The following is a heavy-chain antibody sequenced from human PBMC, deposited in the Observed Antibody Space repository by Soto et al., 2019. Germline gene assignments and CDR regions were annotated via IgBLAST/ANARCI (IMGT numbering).Heavy chain of an antibody. J-gene: IGHJ4*02. Sequence: VQLVESGGGLVKPGGSLRLSCAASGFTFYNAWMNWVRQAPGKGLEWVGRIKRITDGGTTEYAAPVKGRFTISRDDSRNTVYLQMNSLKTEDTAVYYCTTGVMSSSNYWGQGTLVTVSS. D-gene: IGHD6-6*01. V-gene: IGHV3-15*07. CDR2: IKRITDGGTT. CDR3: TTGVMSSSNY. CDR1: GFTFYNAW.